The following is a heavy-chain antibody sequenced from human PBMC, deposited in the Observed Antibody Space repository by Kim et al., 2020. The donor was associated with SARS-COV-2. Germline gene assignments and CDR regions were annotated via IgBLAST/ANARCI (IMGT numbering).Heavy chain of an antibody. J-gene: IGHJ5*01. CDR3: VRGGRDIVGGFDF. Sequence: GGSLRLSCAASGFSFSTYAIHWVRQAPGEGLEWVSVISYDGVIKYYADSVKGRFTVSRDNSRNILYLQMNSLRPEDTSVYYCVRGGRDIVGGFDFWGQGTLVTVSS. CDR2: ISYDGVIK. D-gene: IGHD2-15*01. CDR1: GFSFSTYA. V-gene: IGHV3-30*03.